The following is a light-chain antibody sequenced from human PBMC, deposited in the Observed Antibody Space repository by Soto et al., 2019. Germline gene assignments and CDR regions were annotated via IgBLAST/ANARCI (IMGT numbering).Light chain of an antibody. J-gene: IGKJ1*01. CDR3: QHYNSYSEA. V-gene: IGKV1-5*03. CDR2: KSS. Sequence: DIQMTQSPSTLSGSVGDRVTITCRASQTISSWLAWYQQKPVKAPKLLIYKSSTLKSGVPSRFSGSGSGTEFTLTISSLQHEDFATYYCQHYNSYSEAFGQGTKVDI. CDR1: QTISSW.